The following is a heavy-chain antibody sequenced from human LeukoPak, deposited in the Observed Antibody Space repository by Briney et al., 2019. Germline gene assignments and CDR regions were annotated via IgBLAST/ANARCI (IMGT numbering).Heavy chain of an antibody. Sequence: SETLSLTCTVSGGSISSSSYYWGWIRQPPGKGLEWIGSIYYSRSTYYNPSLKSRVTISVDTSKNQFSLKLSSVTAADTAVYYCARRDSSGYHNPLDYWGQGTLVTVSS. CDR3: ARRDSSGYHNPLDY. D-gene: IGHD3-22*01. CDR2: IYYSRST. V-gene: IGHV4-39*01. CDR1: GGSISSSSYY. J-gene: IGHJ4*02.